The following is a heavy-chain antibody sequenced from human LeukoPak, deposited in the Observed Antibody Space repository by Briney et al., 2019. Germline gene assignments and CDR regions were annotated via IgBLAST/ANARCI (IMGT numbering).Heavy chain of an antibody. CDR1: GGTFSSYA. D-gene: IGHD2-21*01. CDR3: ARDSSEFRSLIPH. CDR2: IIPIFGTA. Sequence: SVKVSCKASGGTFSSYAISWVRQAPGQGLEWMGGIIPIFGTANYAQKFQGRVTITADESTSTAYMELSSLRSEDTAVYYCARDSSEFRSLIPHWGQGTLVTVSS. V-gene: IGHV1-69*01. J-gene: IGHJ1*01.